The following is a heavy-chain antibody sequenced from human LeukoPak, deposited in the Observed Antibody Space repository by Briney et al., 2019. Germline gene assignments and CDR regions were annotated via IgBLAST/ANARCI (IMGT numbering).Heavy chain of an antibody. Sequence: GGSLRLSCAASGFTFSSYWMHWVRQAPGKGLVWVSRINSDGSSTSYADSVKSRFTISRDNAKNTLYLQMNSLRAEDTAVYYCARTYDSSGYYPSGFDYWGQGTLVTVSS. J-gene: IGHJ4*02. CDR1: GFTFSSYW. CDR2: INSDGSST. CDR3: ARTYDSSGYYPSGFDY. D-gene: IGHD3-22*01. V-gene: IGHV3-74*01.